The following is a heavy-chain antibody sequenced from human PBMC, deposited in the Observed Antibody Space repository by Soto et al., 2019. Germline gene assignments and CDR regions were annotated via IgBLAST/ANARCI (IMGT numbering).Heavy chain of an antibody. CDR1: GFTFRSHR. CDR2: IDTDGGGT. Sequence: EVQLVESGGGLVQPGGSLRVSCAASGFTFRSHRIHWVRQAPGKGLEWVSRIDTDGGGTSYADSVKGRFTISTDNAETRLYFKINGRRAKVTVLYSWATWLAAWGQGTLSPSPQ. J-gene: IGHJ5*02. V-gene: IGHV3-74*01. CDR3: ATWLAA.